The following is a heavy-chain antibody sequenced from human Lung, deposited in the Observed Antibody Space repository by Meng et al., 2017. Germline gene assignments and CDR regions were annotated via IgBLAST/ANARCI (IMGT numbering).Heavy chain of an antibody. D-gene: IGHD3-22*01. CDR3: ARYVFDSSSLYSNWFDP. CDR2: IHYSGST. J-gene: IGHJ5*02. CDR1: GGSISSGTYY. V-gene: IGHV4-31*03. Sequence: QVQLQESGPGLVKPSQTLSLTCTVSGGSISSGTYYWGWIRQLPGKGLEWIAYIHYSGSTYYSPSLKSRVIISVDTSKNQLSLKLSSMTAADTAVYYCARYVFDSSSLYSNWFDPWGQGTLVTVSS.